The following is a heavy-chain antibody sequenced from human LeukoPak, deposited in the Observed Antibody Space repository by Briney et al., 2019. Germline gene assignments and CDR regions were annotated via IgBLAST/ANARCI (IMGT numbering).Heavy chain of an antibody. J-gene: IGHJ4*02. D-gene: IGHD3-9*01. V-gene: IGHV1-18*01. CDR2: ISTYDDNI. CDR3: ARETYSNILTGTDY. CDR1: GYTFTTYG. Sequence: ASVTVSCKASGYTFTTYGLSWVRQAPGQGLEWLGWISTYDDNIKCAQSLQGRLTLTIDTSTSTAYMELRSLTSVDTAVYYCARETYSNILTGTDYWGPGTLVTVSS.